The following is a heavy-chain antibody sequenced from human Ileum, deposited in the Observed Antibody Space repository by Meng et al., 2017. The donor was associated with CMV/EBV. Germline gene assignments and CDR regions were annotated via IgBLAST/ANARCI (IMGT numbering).Heavy chain of an antibody. J-gene: IGHJ4*02. CDR1: GFTFSNYW. Sequence: GGSLRLSCAGSGFTFSNYWMSWVRQAPGKGLECVANIKEDGTEKYYVDSVKGRFTISRDNAKNSLYLQMNSLRAEDTAVYYCARQAGTYWGQGTLVTV. V-gene: IGHV3-7*01. CDR2: IKEDGTEK. CDR3: ARQAGTY. D-gene: IGHD6-13*01.